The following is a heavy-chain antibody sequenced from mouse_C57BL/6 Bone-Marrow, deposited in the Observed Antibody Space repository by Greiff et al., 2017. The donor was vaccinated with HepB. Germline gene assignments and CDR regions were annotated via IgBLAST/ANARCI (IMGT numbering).Heavy chain of an antibody. CDR3: ARIYYGYDEDYFDY. V-gene: IGHV5-17*01. CDR2: ISSGSSTI. CDR1: GFTFSDYG. D-gene: IGHD2-2*01. J-gene: IGHJ2*01. Sequence: EVKLKESGGGLVKPGGSLKLSCAASGFTFSDYGMHWVRQAPEKGLEWVAYISSGSSTIYYADTVKGRFTISRDNAKNTLFLQMTSLRSEDTAMYYCARIYYGYDEDYFDYWGQGTTLTVSS.